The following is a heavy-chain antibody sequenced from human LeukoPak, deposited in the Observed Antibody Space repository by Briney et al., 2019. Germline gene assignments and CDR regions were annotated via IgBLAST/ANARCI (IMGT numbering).Heavy chain of an antibody. V-gene: IGHV4-34*01. CDR3: ASLNWGYAPPNDY. D-gene: IGHD7-27*01. CDR2: INHSGST. Sequence: SETLSLTCAVYGGSFSGYYWSWIRQPPGKGLEWIGEINHSGSTNYNPSPKSRVTISVDTSKNQFSLKLSSVTAADTAVYYCASLNWGYAPPNDYWGQGTLVTVSS. CDR1: GGSFSGYY. J-gene: IGHJ4*02.